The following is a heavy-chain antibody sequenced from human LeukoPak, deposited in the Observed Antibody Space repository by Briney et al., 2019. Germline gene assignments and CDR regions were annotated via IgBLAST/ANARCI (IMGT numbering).Heavy chain of an antibody. CDR3: ARAIRVGATLYYIDY. CDR2: IYYSGST. J-gene: IGHJ4*02. D-gene: IGHD1-26*01. Sequence: SETLSLTCTVSVGSISSGGYYWSWIRQHPGKGLEWIGYIYYSGSTYYNPSLKSRITISVDTSKNQFSLKLSSVTAADTAVYYCARAIRVGATLYYIDYWGQGTLVTVYS. V-gene: IGHV4-31*03. CDR1: VGSISSGGYY.